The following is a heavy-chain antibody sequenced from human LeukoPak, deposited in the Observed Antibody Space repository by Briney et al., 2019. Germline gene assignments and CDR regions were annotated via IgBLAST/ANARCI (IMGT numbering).Heavy chain of an antibody. CDR3: ARAPYYYGSGTVNAFDI. CDR1: GGSFSGYY. CDR2: INHSGST. D-gene: IGHD3-10*01. Sequence: SSETLSLTCAVYGGSFSGYYWSWIRQPPGKGLEWIGEINHSGSTNYNLSLKSRVTISVDTSKNQFSLKLSSVTAADTAVYYCARAPYYYGSGTVNAFDIWGQGTMVTVSS. V-gene: IGHV4-34*01. J-gene: IGHJ3*02.